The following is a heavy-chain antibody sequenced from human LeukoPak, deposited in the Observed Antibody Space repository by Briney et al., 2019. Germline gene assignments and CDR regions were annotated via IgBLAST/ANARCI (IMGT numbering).Heavy chain of an antibody. Sequence: GGSLRLSCAASGFTFSCFWLGWVRQPPGKGLELVAKIKEDGSDKKYVDSVKGRFTISRDNTQNSLYLQMNSLRDDDTAVYYCARDRGGGSFDYWGQGTLVTVSS. V-gene: IGHV3-7*01. CDR3: ARDRGGGSFDY. CDR2: IKEDGSDK. CDR1: GFTFSCFW. D-gene: IGHD2-15*01. J-gene: IGHJ4*02.